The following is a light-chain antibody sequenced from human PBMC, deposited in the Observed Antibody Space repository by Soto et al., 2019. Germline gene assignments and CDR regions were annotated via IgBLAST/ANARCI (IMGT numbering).Light chain of an antibody. CDR2: EVS. V-gene: IGLV2-8*01. Sequence: QSALTQPASLSGSPGQSITISCTGTSSDIGAYDYVSWFQQHPGKAPKLMIFEVSKRPSGVPGRFSGSKSGNTASLTVSGLQADDEANYYCSSYSRSNNYVVFGGGTKLTVL. J-gene: IGLJ2*01. CDR3: SSYSRSNNYVV. CDR1: SSDIGAYDY.